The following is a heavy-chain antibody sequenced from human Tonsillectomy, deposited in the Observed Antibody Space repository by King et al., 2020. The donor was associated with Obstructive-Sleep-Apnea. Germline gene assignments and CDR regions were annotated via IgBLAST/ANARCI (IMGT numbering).Heavy chain of an antibody. J-gene: IGHJ4*02. CDR1: GFTFSSYA. CDR3: SGGIHHEGKWLAFDY. D-gene: IGHD6-19*01. Sequence: VQLVESGGGVVQPGRALRLSCAASGFTFSSYAMHWVRQAPGKGLEWVAVISYDGSNKYYADSVKGRFTISRDNSKNTLYLQMKSLRAEDTAVYYCSGGIHHEGKWLAFDYWGQGTLVTVSS. CDR2: ISYDGSNK. V-gene: IGHV3-30*04.